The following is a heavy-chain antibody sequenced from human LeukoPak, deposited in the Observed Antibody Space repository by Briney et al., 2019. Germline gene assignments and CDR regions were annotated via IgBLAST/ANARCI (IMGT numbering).Heavy chain of an antibody. CDR2: IYYSGST. J-gene: IGHJ4*02. CDR1: GGSISSSAYY. Sequence: ETLSLTCTVSGGSISSSAYYWSWIRQPPGQGLEWIGYIYYSGSTNYNPSLKSRVTISIDTSKNQFSLKLSSVTAADTAVYYCARQYDSGSYPFVYWGQGTLVTVSS. D-gene: IGHD3-10*01. V-gene: IGHV4-61*08. CDR3: ARQYDSGSYPFVY.